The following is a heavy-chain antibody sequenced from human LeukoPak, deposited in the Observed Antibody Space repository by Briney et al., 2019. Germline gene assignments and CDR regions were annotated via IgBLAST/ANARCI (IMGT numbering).Heavy chain of an antibody. CDR3: AKRSGYDYWYFDY. D-gene: IGHD5-12*01. J-gene: IGHJ4*02. CDR1: GFTFSRYA. CDR2: ISGSAAST. Sequence: PGGSLRLSCTASGFTFSRYAMSWVRQAPGEGLEWVSGISGSAASTYYADSVKCRLTISRDNSKNTLYLQMNSLRAENTAVYYCAKRSGYDYWYFDYWGQGTLVTVSS. V-gene: IGHV3-23*01.